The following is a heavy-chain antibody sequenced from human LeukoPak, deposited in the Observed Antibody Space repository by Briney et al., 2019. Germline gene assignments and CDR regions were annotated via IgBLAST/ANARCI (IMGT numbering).Heavy chain of an antibody. D-gene: IGHD3-22*01. V-gene: IGHV3-53*01. CDR2: IYSGGST. J-gene: IGHJ1*01. CDR1: GFTVSSNY. CDR3: ARGSSGYSSQYFQH. Sequence: QPGGSLRLSCAASGFTVSSNYMSWVRQAPGKGLEWVSVIYSGGSTYYADSVKGRFTIPRDNSKNTLYLQMNSLRAEDTAVYYCARGSSGYSSQYFQHWGQGTLVTVSS.